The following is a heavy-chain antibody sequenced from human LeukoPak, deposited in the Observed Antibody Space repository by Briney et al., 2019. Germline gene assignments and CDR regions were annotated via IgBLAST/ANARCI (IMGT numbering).Heavy chain of an antibody. J-gene: IGHJ5*02. D-gene: IGHD5-12*01. Sequence: PSETLSLTCAVYGGSFSGYYWSWIRQPPGKGLEWIGEINHSGSTNYNPSLKSRVTISVDTSKNQFSLKLSSVTAADTAVYYCARGPGRVATILSRFYNWFDPWGQGTLVTVSS. CDR2: INHSGST. CDR1: GGSFSGYY. V-gene: IGHV4-34*01. CDR3: ARGPGRVATILSRFYNWFDP.